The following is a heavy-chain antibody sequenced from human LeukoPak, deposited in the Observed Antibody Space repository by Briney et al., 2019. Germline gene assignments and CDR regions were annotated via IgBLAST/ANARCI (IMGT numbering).Heavy chain of an antibody. CDR3: AKDKGREADY. Sequence: GGSLRLSCAASGFPFSNYGTHLVRQAPGKGLEWVAVISADGIDKYYADSVKGRFTISRDNSKNTLYLQMSSLRPEDTAVYYCAKDKGREADYWSQGNLVTVSS. CDR1: GFPFSNYG. V-gene: IGHV3-30*18. J-gene: IGHJ4*02. CDR2: ISADGIDK.